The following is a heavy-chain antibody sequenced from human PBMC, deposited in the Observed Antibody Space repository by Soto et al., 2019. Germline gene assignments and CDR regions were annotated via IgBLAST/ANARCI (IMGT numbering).Heavy chain of an antibody. CDR3: ARRYGDYFDF. CDR2: IYYSGST. CDR1: GGSISSYY. Sequence: PSETLSLTCTVSGGSISSYYWSWIRQPPGRGLEWIGYIYYSGSTNYNPSLKSRVTISVDTSKNQFSLKLSSVTAADTAVYYCARRYGDYFDFWGQGTLVTVS. D-gene: IGHD4-17*01. V-gene: IGHV4-59*08. J-gene: IGHJ4*02.